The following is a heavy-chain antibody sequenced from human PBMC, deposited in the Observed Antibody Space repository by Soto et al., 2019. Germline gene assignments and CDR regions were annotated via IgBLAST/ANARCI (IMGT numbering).Heavy chain of an antibody. D-gene: IGHD2-15*01. CDR3: AKDRFCTGGSCSADFDY. V-gene: IGHV3-23*01. CDR1: GFPFSNYA. Sequence: GGSLRLSCTASGFPFSNYAMSWVRQAPGKGLEWVSGLSGSGGSTDYADSVKGRFTISRDNSKNTLFLHMNSLSAEDTAVYYCAKDRFCTGGSCSADFDYWGQGTLVTVSS. CDR2: LSGSGGST. J-gene: IGHJ4*02.